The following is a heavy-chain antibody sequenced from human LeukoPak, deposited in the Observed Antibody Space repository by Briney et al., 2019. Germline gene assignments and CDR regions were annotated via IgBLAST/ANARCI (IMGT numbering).Heavy chain of an antibody. J-gene: IGHJ4*02. CDR1: GYTFTGYY. V-gene: IGHV1-2*02. Sequence: ASVKVSCKASGYTFTGYYMHWVRQAPGQGLEWMGWINPNSGGTNYAQKFQGRVTMTRDMSTSTVYMELSSLRSEDTAVFYCARVRKAATGTGFAYWGQGTLVTVSS. CDR3: ARVRKAATGTGFAY. D-gene: IGHD6-13*01. CDR2: INPNSGGT.